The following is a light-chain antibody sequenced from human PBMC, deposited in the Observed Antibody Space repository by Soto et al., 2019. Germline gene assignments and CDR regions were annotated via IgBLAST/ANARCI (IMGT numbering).Light chain of an antibody. CDR2: NAS. Sequence: DIQMTQSPSTLSASIGARVTITCRASEDIRNYLAWYQQKPGKAPNLLISNASSLESGVPSRFSGSGSGTEFDLTISSLQPDDFASYYCLQSKSYSTFGQGTKVDSK. V-gene: IGKV1-5*01. CDR1: EDIRNY. CDR3: LQSKSYST. J-gene: IGKJ1*01.